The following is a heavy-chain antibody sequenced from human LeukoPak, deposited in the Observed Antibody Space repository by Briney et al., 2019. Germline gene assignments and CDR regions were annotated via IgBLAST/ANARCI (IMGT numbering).Heavy chain of an antibody. V-gene: IGHV3-53*01. CDR2: LYIGGNT. CDR3: AKVRAPSGWFNSDY. D-gene: IGHD6-19*01. Sequence: GGSLRLSCVASGLSVSNNYMNWVRQAPGEGLEWVSALYIGGNTYYVDSVRGRFTISRDNSKDTLYLQMNSLRVEDTATYYCAKVRAPSGWFNSDYWGQGTLVTVSS. J-gene: IGHJ4*02. CDR1: GLSVSNNY.